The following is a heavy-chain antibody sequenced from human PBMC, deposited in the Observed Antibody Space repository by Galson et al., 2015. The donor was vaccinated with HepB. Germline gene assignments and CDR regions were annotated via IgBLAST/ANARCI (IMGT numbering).Heavy chain of an antibody. J-gene: IGHJ4*02. CDR3: AKEGSYGPRPHFDY. Sequence: LRLSCAASGFTFSSYSMNWVRQAPGKGLEWVSSISSSSSYIYYADSVKGRFTTSRDNAKNSLYLQMNSLRAEDTAVYYCAKEGSYGPRPHFDYWGQGTLVTVSS. V-gene: IGHV3-21*04. CDR2: ISSSSSYI. D-gene: IGHD5-18*01. CDR1: GFTFSSYS.